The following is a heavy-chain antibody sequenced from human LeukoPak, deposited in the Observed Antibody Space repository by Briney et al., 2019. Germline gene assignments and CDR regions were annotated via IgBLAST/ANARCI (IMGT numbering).Heavy chain of an antibody. J-gene: IGHJ3*02. CDR1: GFSFSDYY. D-gene: IGHD5-24*01. Sequence: GGSLRLSCAASGFSFSDYYMSWIRQAPGKGLEWVSYISSSGSSTFYADSVKGRFTISRDNIKNSVYVQMNRLRAEDTGVYYCAVEMSTVRDHDTFDIWGQGTMVTVSS. CDR2: ISSSGSST. V-gene: IGHV3-11*04. CDR3: AVEMSTVRDHDTFDI.